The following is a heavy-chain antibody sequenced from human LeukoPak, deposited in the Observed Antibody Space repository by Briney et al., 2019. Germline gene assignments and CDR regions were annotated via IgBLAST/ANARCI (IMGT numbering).Heavy chain of an antibody. V-gene: IGHV3-15*01. CDR2: IKSKTDGGTT. J-gene: IGHJ4*02. D-gene: IGHD3-22*01. CDR3: TTFLYYDSSGTIQYYFDY. CDR1: GFTFSRYW. Sequence: GGSLRLSCAASGFTFSRYWMSWVRQAPGKGLEWVGRIKSKTDGGTTDYAAPVKGRFTISRDDSKNTLYLQMNSLKTEDTAVYYCTTFLYYDSSGTIQYYFDYWGQGTLVTVSS.